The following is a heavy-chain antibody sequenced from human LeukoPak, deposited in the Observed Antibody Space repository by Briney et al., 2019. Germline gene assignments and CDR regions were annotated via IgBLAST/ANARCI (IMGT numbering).Heavy chain of an antibody. V-gene: IGHV3-30*02. D-gene: IGHD3-3*01. J-gene: IGHJ4*02. CDR2: IRYDGSNK. CDR3: AKERYDFWSGYSAGAGNFDY. Sequence: GGSLRLSCAASGFTFSSYGMHWVRQAPGKGLEWVAFIRYDGSNKYYADSVKGRFTISRDNSKNTLYLQMNSLRAEDTAVYYCAKERYDFWSGYSAGAGNFDYWGQGTLVTVSS. CDR1: GFTFSSYG.